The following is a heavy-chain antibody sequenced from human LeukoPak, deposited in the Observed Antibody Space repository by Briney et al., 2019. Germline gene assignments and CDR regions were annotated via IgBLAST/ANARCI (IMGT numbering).Heavy chain of an antibody. CDR3: AKAGAVATNYYYYYYMDV. J-gene: IGHJ6*03. V-gene: IGHV3-23*01. D-gene: IGHD5-12*01. CDR1: GFTFSSYA. Sequence: GGSLRLSCAASGFTFSSYAMSWVRQAPGKGLEWVSAISGSGGSTYYADSVKGRFTISRDNSKNTLYLQMNSLRAEDTAVYYCAKAGAVATNYYYYYYMDVWGKGTTVTVSS. CDR2: ISGSGGST.